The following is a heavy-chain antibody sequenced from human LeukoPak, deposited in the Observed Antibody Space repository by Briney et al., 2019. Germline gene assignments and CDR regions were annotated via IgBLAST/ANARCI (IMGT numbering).Heavy chain of an antibody. J-gene: IGHJ3*02. V-gene: IGHV3-23*01. CDR1: GFTFRSYA. CDR2: MSGSGGST. Sequence: GGSLRLSCAASGFTFRSYAMSWVRQAPGKGPEWVSTMSGSGGSTYYADSVKGRFTISRDNSKNTLYLQMNSLRAEDTAVYYCAKEWAVATIGGAFDIWGQGTMVTVSS. D-gene: IGHD5-12*01. CDR3: AKEWAVATIGGAFDI.